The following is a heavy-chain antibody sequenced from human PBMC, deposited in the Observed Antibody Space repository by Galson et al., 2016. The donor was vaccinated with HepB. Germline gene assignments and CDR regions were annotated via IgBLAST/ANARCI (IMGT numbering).Heavy chain of an antibody. Sequence: SLRLSCAASGFTFSRYGMHWVRQAPGQGLEWVAVIWYDGSNKDYADSVKGRFTISRDNSKNTLYLQMNSLRAEDTAVYYCARDEIAGTTGDYWGQGTLVTVSS. CDR2: IWYDGSNK. V-gene: IGHV3-33*01. J-gene: IGHJ4*02. CDR3: ARDEIAGTTGDY. CDR1: GFTFSRYG. D-gene: IGHD1-7*01.